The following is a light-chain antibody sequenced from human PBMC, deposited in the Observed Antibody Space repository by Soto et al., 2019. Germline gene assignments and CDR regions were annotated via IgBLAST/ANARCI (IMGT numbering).Light chain of an antibody. Sequence: QSALTQPPSASGSPGQSVAISCTGTSTDVGGYNFVSWYQQHPGKAPKVLIYEVSKRASGVPDRFSGSKSGNTASLTVSGLQAEDEADYYCSSYAGSNHVLFGGGTKVTVL. J-gene: IGLJ2*01. V-gene: IGLV2-8*01. CDR2: EVS. CDR3: SSYAGSNHVL. CDR1: STDVGGYNF.